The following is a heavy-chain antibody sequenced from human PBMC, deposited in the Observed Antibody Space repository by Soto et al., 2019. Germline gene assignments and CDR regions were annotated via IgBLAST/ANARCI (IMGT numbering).Heavy chain of an antibody. Sequence: QVQLQESGPGLVKPSQTLSLTCTVSGGSISSGGYYWSWIRQHPGKGLEWIGYIYYSGSTYYNPSLQSRVTISVDTSKNQFSLKLSSVTAADTVVYYCAMTTVTGGDYYYYYGMDVWGQGTTVTVSS. CDR1: GGSISSGGYY. J-gene: IGHJ6*02. D-gene: IGHD4-17*01. V-gene: IGHV4-31*03. CDR3: AMTTVTGGDYYYYYGMDV. CDR2: IYYSGST.